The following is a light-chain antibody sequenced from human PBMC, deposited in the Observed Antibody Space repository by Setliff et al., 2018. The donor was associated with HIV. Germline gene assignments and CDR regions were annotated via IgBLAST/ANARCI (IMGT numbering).Light chain of an antibody. V-gene: IGLV2-23*02. CDR3: CSFARGRPYV. CDR2: EVT. Sequence: QSALTQPASMSGSPGQSITISCTGTSSDVGSYNLVSWYQQHPGKAPKLVIYEVTKRPSGVSNRFSGSKSGNTAALTISGLQAEDEGDYFCCSFARGRPYVFGTGTKGTVL. CDR1: SSDVGSYNL. J-gene: IGLJ1*01.